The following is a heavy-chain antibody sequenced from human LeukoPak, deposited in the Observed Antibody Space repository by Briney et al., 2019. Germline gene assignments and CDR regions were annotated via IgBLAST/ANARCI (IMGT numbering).Heavy chain of an antibody. CDR2: IYYSGST. CDR3: AAYDFWSGYSDY. CDR1: TGSISSYY. V-gene: IGHV4-59*01. Sequence: SETLSLTCTVSTGSISSYYWSWIRQPPGKGLEWIGYIYYSGSTNYNPSLKSRVTISVDTSKNQFSLKLSSVTAADTAVYYCAAYDFWSGYSDYWGQGTLVTVSS. D-gene: IGHD3-3*01. J-gene: IGHJ4*02.